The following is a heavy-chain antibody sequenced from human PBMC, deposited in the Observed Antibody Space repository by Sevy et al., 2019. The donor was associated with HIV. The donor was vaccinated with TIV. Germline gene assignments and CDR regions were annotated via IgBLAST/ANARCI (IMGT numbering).Heavy chain of an antibody. Sequence: ASVKVSCKASGYTFTGYYVHWLRQAPGQGLEWMGWINPKTGGTYFAKKFQDRVTMTTSTSITTAYMELSGLRIDDTDVYYCARMGDYFDTSGYYPLNYWGQGTLVTVSS. V-gene: IGHV1-2*02. J-gene: IGHJ4*02. CDR1: GYTFTGYY. D-gene: IGHD3-22*01. CDR3: ARMGDYFDTSGYYPLNY. CDR2: INPKTGGT.